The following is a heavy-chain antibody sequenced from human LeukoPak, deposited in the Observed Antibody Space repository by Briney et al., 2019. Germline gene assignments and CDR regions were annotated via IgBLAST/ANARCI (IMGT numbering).Heavy chain of an antibody. CDR2: IYSGGST. CDR1: GFTFSSYA. V-gene: IGHV3-66*01. CDR3: ARTSQYYDILTGYSWNYYYFDY. Sequence: GGSLRLYCAASGFTFSSYAMSWVRQAPGKGLEWVSVIYSGGSTYYADSVKGRFTISRDNSKNTLYLQMNSLRAEDTAVYYCARTSQYYDILTGYSWNYYYFDYWGQGTLVTVSS. D-gene: IGHD3-9*01. J-gene: IGHJ4*02.